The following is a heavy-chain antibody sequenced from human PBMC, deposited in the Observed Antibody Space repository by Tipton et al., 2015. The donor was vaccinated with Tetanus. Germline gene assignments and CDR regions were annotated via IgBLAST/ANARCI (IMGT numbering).Heavy chain of an antibody. V-gene: IGHV3-48*04. J-gene: IGHJ4*02. D-gene: IGHD3-10*01. CDR1: GFTFSSYS. CDR3: ARGGGTRKIDY. Sequence: SLRLSCAASGFTFSSYSMNWVRQAPGKGLEWVSYISSSSSTIYYADSVKGRFTISRDNAKNSLYLQMNSLRAEDTAVYYCARGGGTRKIDYWGQGTLVTVSS. CDR2: ISSSSSTI.